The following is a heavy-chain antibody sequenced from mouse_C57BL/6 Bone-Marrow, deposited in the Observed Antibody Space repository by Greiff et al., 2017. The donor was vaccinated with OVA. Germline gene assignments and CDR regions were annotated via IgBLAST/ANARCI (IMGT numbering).Heavy chain of an antibody. J-gene: IGHJ2*01. V-gene: IGHV4-1*01. Sequence: EVKLLQSGGGLVQPGGSLKLSCAASGIAFSRYWMSWVRRAPGKGLEWIGEINPDSSTINYAPSLKDKFIISRDNAKNTLYLQMSKVRADDTALYYCARPPYFDYWGRGTALTVSA. CDR3: ARPPYFDY. CDR1: GIAFSRYW. CDR2: INPDSSTI.